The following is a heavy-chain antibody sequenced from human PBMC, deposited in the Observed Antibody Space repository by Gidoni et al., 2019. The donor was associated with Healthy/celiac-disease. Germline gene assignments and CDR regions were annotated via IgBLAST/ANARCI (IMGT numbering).Heavy chain of an antibody. J-gene: IGHJ4*02. CDR2: IYYSGST. D-gene: IGHD3-3*01. CDR3: ARLGGSTRGNEHVYYDFWSGYYGPFDY. Sequence: QLQLQESGPGLVKPSETLSLTCTVSGGSISSSSYYWGWIRQPPGKGLEWIGSIYYSGSTYYNPSLKSRVTISVDTSKNQFSLKLSSVTAADTAVYYCARLGGSTRGNEHVYYDFWSGYYGPFDYWGQGTLVTVSS. V-gene: IGHV4-39*01. CDR1: GGSISSSSYY.